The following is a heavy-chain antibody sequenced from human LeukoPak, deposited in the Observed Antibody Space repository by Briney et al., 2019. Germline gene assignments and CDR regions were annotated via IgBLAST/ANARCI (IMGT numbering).Heavy chain of an antibody. V-gene: IGHV4-39*07. CDR3: ARDEATMVRGVIVYYYGMDV. CDR2: IYYSGST. CDR1: GGSISSSSYY. D-gene: IGHD3-10*01. J-gene: IGHJ6*02. Sequence: PSETLSLTCTVSGGSISSSSYYWGWIRQPPGKGLEWIGSIYYSGSTYYNPSLKSRVTISVDTSKNQFSLKLSSVTAADTAVYYCARDEATMVRGVIVYYYGMDVWGQGTTVTVSS.